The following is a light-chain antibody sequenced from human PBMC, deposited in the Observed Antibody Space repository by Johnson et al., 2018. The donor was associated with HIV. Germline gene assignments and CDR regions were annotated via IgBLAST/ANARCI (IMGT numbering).Light chain of an antibody. CDR1: SSNIGSNT. CDR3: GTWDSSLRVGV. J-gene: IGLJ1*01. V-gene: IGLV1-44*01. CDR2: RNN. Sequence: QSVLTQPPSASGPPGQRVTISCSGSSSNIGSNTVNWYQQLPGTAPKLLIYRNNQRPSGVPDRFSGSKSGTSASLAISGLQAEDEADYYCGTWDSSLRVGVVGTGTKVTVL.